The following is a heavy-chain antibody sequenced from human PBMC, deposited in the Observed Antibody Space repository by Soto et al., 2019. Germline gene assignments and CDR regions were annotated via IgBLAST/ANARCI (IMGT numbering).Heavy chain of an antibody. J-gene: IGHJ1*01. D-gene: IGHD3-3*01. V-gene: IGHV3-53*01. CDR2: IYSGGST. CDR1: GFTVSSNY. CDR3: TTVNWRYFQH. Sequence: GGSLRLSCAASGFTVSSNYMSWVRQAPGKGLEWVSVIYSGGSTYYADSVKGRFTISRDNSKNTLYLQMNSLKTEDTAVYYCTTVNWRYFQHWGQGTLVTVSS.